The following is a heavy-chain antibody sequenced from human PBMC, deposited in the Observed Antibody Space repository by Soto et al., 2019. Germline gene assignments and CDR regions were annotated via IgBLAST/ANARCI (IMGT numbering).Heavy chain of an antibody. CDR3: ARVQQLVGYFYYYMDV. CDR1: GYTFTNYG. D-gene: IGHD6-6*01. V-gene: IGHV1-18*01. Sequence: ASVKVSWKASGYTFTNYGITWVRQAPGQGLEWMGGIGAYNGDTHYTQRLQGRVTMTTDTSTSTAYMELRGLRSDDTAIYYCARVQQLVGYFYYYMDVWGKGTTVTVSS. CDR2: IGAYNGDT. J-gene: IGHJ6*03.